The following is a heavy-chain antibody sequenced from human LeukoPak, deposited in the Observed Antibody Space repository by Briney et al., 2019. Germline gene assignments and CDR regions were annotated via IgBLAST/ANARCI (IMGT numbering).Heavy chain of an antibody. V-gene: IGHV3-48*01. D-gene: IGHD3-16*01. CDR2: ISSSSSPT. J-gene: IGHJ4*02. CDR3: ARDDGGY. CDR1: GFTFSTYG. Sequence: GGSLRLSCAASGFTFSTYGMHWVRQAPGKGLEWVSYISSSSSPTYYADSVQGRFTISRDNAKNSLYLQMNSLRGEDTAVYYCARDDGGYWGQGTLVTVSS.